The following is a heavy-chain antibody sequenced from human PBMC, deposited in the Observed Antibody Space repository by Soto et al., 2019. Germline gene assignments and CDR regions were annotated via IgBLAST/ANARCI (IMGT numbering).Heavy chain of an antibody. Sequence: SETLSLTCAVSDYYIRSSNWWGWIRQPPGKGLEWIGYTYYSGTTYYNPSLKSRVTMSVDTSKNQFSLKLTSVTAVDTAVYYCARREIQGPIDYWGQGTLVTVSS. CDR2: TYYSGTT. CDR1: DYYIRSSNW. CDR3: ARREIQGPIDY. J-gene: IGHJ4*02. D-gene: IGHD1-26*01. V-gene: IGHV4-28*01.